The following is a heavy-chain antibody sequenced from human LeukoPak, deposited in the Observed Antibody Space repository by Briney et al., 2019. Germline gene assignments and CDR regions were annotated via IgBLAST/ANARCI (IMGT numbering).Heavy chain of an antibody. V-gene: IGHV1-24*01. D-gene: IGHD2-2*01. CDR1: GYTLTELS. J-gene: IGHJ5*02. CDR2: FDPEDGET. Sequence: ASVKVSCKVSGYTLTELSMNWVRQAPGKGLEWMGGFDPEDGETIYAQKFQGRVTITADKSTSTAYMELSSLRSEDTAVYYCATSVSSTSPNWFDPWGQGTLVTVSS. CDR3: ATSVSSTSPNWFDP.